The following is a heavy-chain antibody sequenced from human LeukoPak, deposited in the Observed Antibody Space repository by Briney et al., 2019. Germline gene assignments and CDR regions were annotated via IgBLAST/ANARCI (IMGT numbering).Heavy chain of an antibody. Sequence: GGPLELSWEVSGFTVGTTHTYWSGKAQGKGLEWVSVIYGGGSIFYADSVKGRFTISRDNSKNMVYLQMHSLRVEDTALYYCRPAGGYSDYWGQGTLVTVSS. V-gene: IGHV3-66*02. D-gene: IGHD2-21*01. J-gene: IGHJ4*02. CDR2: IYGGGSI. CDR3: RPAGGYSDY. CDR1: GFTVGTTH.